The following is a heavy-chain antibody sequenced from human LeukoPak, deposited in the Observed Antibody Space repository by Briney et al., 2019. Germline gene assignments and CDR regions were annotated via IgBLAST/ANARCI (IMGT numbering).Heavy chain of an antibody. CDR1: GFTFTNFG. V-gene: IGHV3-33*06. CDR2: IWFDGSKT. Sequence: PGGSLRLSCAASGFTFTNFGLDWVRQTPDKGLEWLAIIWFDGSKTHYADSVRGRFTISRDDSKNMVYLQMNSLTTEDTGVYYCAKALGDGKSDFWGQGTRVIVSS. D-gene: IGHD1-26*01. J-gene: IGHJ1*01. CDR3: AKALGDGKSDF.